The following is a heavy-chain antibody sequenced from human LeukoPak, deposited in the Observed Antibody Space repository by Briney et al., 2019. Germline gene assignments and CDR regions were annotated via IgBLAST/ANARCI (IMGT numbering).Heavy chain of an antibody. D-gene: IGHD3-16*02. CDR2: IIPIFGTA. Sequence: SVKVSCKASGGTFSSYAISWVRQAPGQGLEWMGGIIPIFGTANYAQKFQGRVTMTTDTSTSTAYMELRSLRSDDMAVYYCARGGRLGELSSLDYWGQGTLVTVSS. J-gene: IGHJ4*02. CDR1: GGTFSSYA. V-gene: IGHV1-69*05. CDR3: ARGGRLGELSSLDY.